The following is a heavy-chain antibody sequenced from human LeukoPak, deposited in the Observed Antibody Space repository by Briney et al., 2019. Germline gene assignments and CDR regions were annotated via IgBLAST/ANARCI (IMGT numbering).Heavy chain of an antibody. J-gene: IGHJ4*02. V-gene: IGHV3-11*04. Sequence: PGGSLRLSCAASGFIFSDYHMTWIRQAPGKGLEWVSYVTSSGGHMYYADSAKGRFTISRDNAKNSLDLQMNSLRAEDTAVYYCARVARYGDYIGGSDYWGQGALVTVSS. CDR3: ARVARYGDYIGGSDY. CDR2: VTSSGGHM. D-gene: IGHD4-17*01. CDR1: GFIFSDYH.